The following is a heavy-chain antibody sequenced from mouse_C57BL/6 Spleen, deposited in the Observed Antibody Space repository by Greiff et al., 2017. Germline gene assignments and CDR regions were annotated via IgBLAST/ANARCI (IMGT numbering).Heavy chain of an antibody. CDR2: IDPSDSYT. CDR1: GYTFTSYW. J-gene: IGHJ2*01. V-gene: IGHV1-50*01. Sequence: VQLQQSGAELVKPGASVKLSCKASGYTFTSYWMQWVKQRPGQGLEWIGEIDPSDSYTNYNQKFKGKATLTVDTSSSTAYMQLSSLTSEDSAVYYCAREGRYFDYWGQGTTLTVSS. CDR3: AREGRYFDY.